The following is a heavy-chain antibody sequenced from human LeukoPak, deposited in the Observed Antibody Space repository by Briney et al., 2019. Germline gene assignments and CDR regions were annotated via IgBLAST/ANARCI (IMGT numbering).Heavy chain of an antibody. D-gene: IGHD3-10*01. J-gene: IGHJ4*02. CDR1: AFALSTYT. CDR2: INPDSKYI. CDR3: ARFVDQSTYYFDS. Sequence: GVSLRLSCAASAFALSTYTMEWVRLAPGKGLEWVSSINPDSKYIYYRDSVRGRFTISRDNAKNSLYLQMNSLRVEDTAVYFCARFVDQSTYYFDSWGQGTLVIVSS. V-gene: IGHV3-21*01.